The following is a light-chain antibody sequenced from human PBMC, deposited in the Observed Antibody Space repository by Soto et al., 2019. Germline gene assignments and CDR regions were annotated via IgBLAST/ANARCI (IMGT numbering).Light chain of an antibody. V-gene: IGKV3-15*01. CDR3: QQYDNWPRT. Sequence: IVMTQSPATLSVSPGESATLSCRASQSVRSNLAWYPQTPGQPPRHLIYDASTRATRSPSRFSGSRSGTKFTLTISSLQSEDFSVYYCQQYDNWPRTFGQGTKVDIK. CDR2: DAS. J-gene: IGKJ1*01. CDR1: QSVRSN.